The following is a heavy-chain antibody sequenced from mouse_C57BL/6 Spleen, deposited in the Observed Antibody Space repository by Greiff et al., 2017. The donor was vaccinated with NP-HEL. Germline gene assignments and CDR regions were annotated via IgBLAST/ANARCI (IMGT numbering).Heavy chain of an antibody. J-gene: IGHJ4*01. CDR3: ASGNDYYAMDY. CDR2: IYPSDSET. CDR1: GYTFTSYW. D-gene: IGHD2-1*01. V-gene: IGHV1-61*01. Sequence: VQLQQPGAELVRPGSSVKLSCKASGYTFTSYWMDWVKQRPGQGLEWIGNIYPSDSETHYNQKFKDKATLTVDKSSSTAYMQLSSLTSEDSAVYYCASGNDYYAMDYWGQGTSVTVSS.